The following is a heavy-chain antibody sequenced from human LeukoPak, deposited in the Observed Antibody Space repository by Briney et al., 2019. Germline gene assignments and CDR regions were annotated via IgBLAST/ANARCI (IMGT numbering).Heavy chain of an antibody. D-gene: IGHD3-3*01. CDR1: GFVFRNYF. J-gene: IGHJ4*02. V-gene: IGHV3-7*01. Sequence: PGGSLRLSCAASGFVFRNYFMSWVRQAPGKGLEWVASIKNDGSERYYVDSVRGRYTISRDNTKNSLFLQMSSLSAEDTAVYYCATDRGWRTSGYYLYYFEYWGQGTLVTFSS. CDR3: ATDRGWRTSGYYLYYFEY. CDR2: IKNDGSER.